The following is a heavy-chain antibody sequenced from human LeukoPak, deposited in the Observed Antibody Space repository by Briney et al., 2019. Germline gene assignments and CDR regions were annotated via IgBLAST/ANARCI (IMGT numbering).Heavy chain of an antibody. CDR1: GGSISSYY. CDR2: IYYSGST. CDR3: ARGPQAGYCRGGSCYALDY. V-gene: IGHV4-59*01. J-gene: IGHJ4*02. Sequence: SETLSLTCTVSGGSISSYYWSWIRQPPGKGLEWIGYIYYSGSTNYNPSLQSRVTISVDTSKNQFSLKLSSVTAADTAVYYCARGPQAGYCRGGSCYALDYWGQGTLVTVSS. D-gene: IGHD2-15*01.